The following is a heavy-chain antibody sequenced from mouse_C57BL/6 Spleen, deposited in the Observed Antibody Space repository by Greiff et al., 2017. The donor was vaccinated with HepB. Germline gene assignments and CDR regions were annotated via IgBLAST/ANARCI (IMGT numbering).Heavy chain of an antibody. CDR2: ISDGGSYT. V-gene: IGHV5-4*01. CDR3: AREAPYYYGSSPYYFDY. J-gene: IGHJ2*01. D-gene: IGHD1-1*01. Sequence: EVQLVESGGGLVKPGGSLKLSCAASGFTFSSYAMSWVRQTPEKRLEWVATISDGGSYTYYPDNVKGRFTISRDNAKNNLYLQMSHLKSEDTAMYYCAREAPYYYGSSPYYFDYWGQGTTLTVSS. CDR1: GFTFSSYA.